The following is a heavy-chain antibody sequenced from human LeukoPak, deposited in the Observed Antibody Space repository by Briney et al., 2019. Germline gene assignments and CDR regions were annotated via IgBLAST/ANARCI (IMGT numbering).Heavy chain of an antibody. CDR1: GGSIGSSSYY. D-gene: IGHD3-22*01. Sequence: PSETLSLTCTVSGGSIGSSSYYWGWIRQPPGKGLEWIGSIYYSGSTYYNPSLKSRVTISVDTSKNQFSLKLSSVTAADTAVYYCARQLRADYYDSSGVWYFDLWGRGTLVTVSS. J-gene: IGHJ2*01. V-gene: IGHV4-39*01. CDR2: IYYSGST. CDR3: ARQLRADYYDSSGVWYFDL.